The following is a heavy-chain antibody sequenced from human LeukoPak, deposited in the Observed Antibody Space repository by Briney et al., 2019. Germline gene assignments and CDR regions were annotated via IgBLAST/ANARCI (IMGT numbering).Heavy chain of an antibody. V-gene: IGHV4-34*01. Sequence: SETLSLTCAVYGGSFSGYYWSWIRQPPGKGLEWIGEINHSGSTNYNPSLKSRVTISVDTSKNQFSLKLSSVAAADTAVYYCASLSRDCTNGVCHYYFDYWGQGTLVTVSS. CDR2: INHSGST. D-gene: IGHD2-8*01. J-gene: IGHJ4*02. CDR3: ASLSRDCTNGVCHYYFDY. CDR1: GGSFSGYY.